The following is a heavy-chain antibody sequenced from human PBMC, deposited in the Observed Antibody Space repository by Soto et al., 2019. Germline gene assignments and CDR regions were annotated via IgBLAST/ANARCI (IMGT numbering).Heavy chain of an antibody. V-gene: IGHV4-59*01. D-gene: IGHD2-21*02. CDR2: IYYSGST. J-gene: IGHJ5*02. CDR1: GGSISSYY. CDR3: ARHPSDFWFVP. Sequence: SETLSLTCTVSGGSISSYYWSWIRQPPGKGLEWIGYIYYSGSTNYNPSLKSRVTISVDTSKNQFSLKLSSVTAADTAVYYCARHPSDFWFVPLGQGTLVTVSS.